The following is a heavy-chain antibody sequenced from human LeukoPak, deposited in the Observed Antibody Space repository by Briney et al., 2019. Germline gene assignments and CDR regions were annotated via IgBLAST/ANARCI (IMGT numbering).Heavy chain of an antibody. CDR1: GGSVSSGSYY. Sequence: SQTLSLTCTVSGGSVSSGSYYWSWIRQPPGKGLEWIGQIYYSGSTNYNPSLKSRVTISVDTSKNQFSLKLSSVTAADTAVYYCAREGGLRCLDYWGQGTLVTVSS. D-gene: IGHD4-17*01. V-gene: IGHV4-61*01. J-gene: IGHJ4*02. CDR2: IYYSGST. CDR3: AREGGLRCLDY.